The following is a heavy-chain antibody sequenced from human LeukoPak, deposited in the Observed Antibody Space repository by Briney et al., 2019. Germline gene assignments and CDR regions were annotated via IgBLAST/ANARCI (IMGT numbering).Heavy chain of an antibody. CDR3: AREPYYYDSSGLDY. Sequence: GGSLRLSCAASGFTFSSYGMHWVRQAPGKGLEWVAVIWYDGSNKYYADSVKGRFTISRDNSKNTLYLQMNSLRAEGTAVYYCAREPYYYDSSGLDYWGQGTLVTVSS. D-gene: IGHD3-22*01. CDR2: IWYDGSNK. CDR1: GFTFSSYG. J-gene: IGHJ4*02. V-gene: IGHV3-33*01.